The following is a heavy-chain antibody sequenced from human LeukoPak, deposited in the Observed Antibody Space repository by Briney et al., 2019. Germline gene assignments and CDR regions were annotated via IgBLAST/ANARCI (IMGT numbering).Heavy chain of an antibody. CDR2: IWYDGSNK. CDR3: AKDNVAAAGRYFDY. Sequence: GGSLRLSCAASGFTFSSYGMHWVRQAPGKGLEWVAVIWYDGSNKYYRDSIKGRFTISRDNSKNTLYLQMHSLRAEDTAVYYCAKDNVAAAGRYFDYWGQGTLVTVSS. J-gene: IGHJ4*02. V-gene: IGHV3-30*02. CDR1: GFTFSSYG. D-gene: IGHD6-13*01.